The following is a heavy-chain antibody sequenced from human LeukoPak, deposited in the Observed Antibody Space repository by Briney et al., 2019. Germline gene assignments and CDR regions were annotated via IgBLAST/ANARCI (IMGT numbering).Heavy chain of an antibody. CDR1: GFTFSSYG. V-gene: IGHV3-30*02. Sequence: GGSLRLSCAASGFTFSSYGMHWVRQAPGKGLEWVAFIRYDGSNKYYADSVKRRFTISRDKSKNTLYLQMNSLRAEDTAVYYCAKDQDTAIVFDYWGQGTLVTVSS. CDR2: IRYDGSNK. J-gene: IGHJ4*02. CDR3: AKDQDTAIVFDY. D-gene: IGHD5-18*01.